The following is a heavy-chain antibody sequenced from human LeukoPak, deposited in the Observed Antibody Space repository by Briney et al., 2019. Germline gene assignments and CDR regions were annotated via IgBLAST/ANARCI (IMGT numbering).Heavy chain of an antibody. CDR3: ARVNGGYAPDY. CDR2: ISSSSSYI. D-gene: IGHD2-2*01. CDR1: GYSISSGYY. V-gene: IGHV3-21*01. Sequence: ETLSLTCTVSGYSISSGYYWGWIRQPPGKGLEWVSSISSSSSYIYYADSVKGRFTISRDNAKNSLYLQMNSLRAEDTAVYYCARVNGGYAPDYWGQGTLVTVSS. J-gene: IGHJ4*02.